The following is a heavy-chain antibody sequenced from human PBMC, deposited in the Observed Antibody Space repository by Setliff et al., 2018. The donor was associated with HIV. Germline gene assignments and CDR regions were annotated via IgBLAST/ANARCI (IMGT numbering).Heavy chain of an antibody. CDR1: GYTITNGYY. V-gene: IGHV4-38-2*02. Sequence: SETLSLTCSVSGYTITNGYYWGWIRQPPGKGLEWGGSIYHDGSTYYNPSLRSRVTISVDTSKNQFSLKLSSVTAADTAVFYCARDLGTGDYFDYWGQGALVTVSS. CDR2: IYHDGST. J-gene: IGHJ4*02. D-gene: IGHD3-10*01. CDR3: ARDLGTGDYFDY.